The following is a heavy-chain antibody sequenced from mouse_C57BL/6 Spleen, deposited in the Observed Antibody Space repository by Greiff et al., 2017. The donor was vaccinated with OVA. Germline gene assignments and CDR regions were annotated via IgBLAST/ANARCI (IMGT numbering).Heavy chain of an antibody. V-gene: IGHV1-54*01. D-gene: IGHD2-1*01. CDR1: GYAFTNYL. CDR2: INPGSGGT. J-gene: IGHJ2*01. CDR3: ARAPIYYGNYGGYCDY. Sequence: QVQLQQSGAELVRPGTSVKVSCKASGYAFTNYLIAWVKQRPGQGLEWIGVINPGSGGTNYNEKFKGKATLTADKSSSTAYMQLSSLTSEDSAVYFCARAPIYYGNYGGYCDYWGQGTTLTVSS.